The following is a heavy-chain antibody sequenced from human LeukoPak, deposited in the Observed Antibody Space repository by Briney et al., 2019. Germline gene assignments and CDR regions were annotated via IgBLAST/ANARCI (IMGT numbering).Heavy chain of an antibody. D-gene: IGHD2-2*02. CDR2: IIPIFGTA. CDR3: ANAYCSSTSCYTGTDDAFDI. V-gene: IGHV1-69*05. CDR1: GGTFSSYA. Sequence: SVKVSCKASGGTFSSYAISWVRQAPGQGLEWMGGIIPIFGTANYAQKFQGRVTITTDESTSTAYMELSSLGSEDTAVYYCANAYCSSTSCYTGTDDAFDIWGQGTMVTVSS. J-gene: IGHJ3*02.